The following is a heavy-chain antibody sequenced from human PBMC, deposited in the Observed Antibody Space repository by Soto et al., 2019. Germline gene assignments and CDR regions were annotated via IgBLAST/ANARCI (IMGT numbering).Heavy chain of an antibody. V-gene: IGHV3-7*01. CDR3: ARDDGVRTVDY. D-gene: IGHD3-10*01. Sequence: EVQLVESGGGLVQPGGSLRLACAASGFTFSSYWMTWVRQAPGKGLEWVANIKPDGSETYYVDSVRGRFTSSRGNAEGSLYLQMNSLRVEDTAVYYCARDDGVRTVDYWGQGTLVTVSS. CDR2: IKPDGSET. CDR1: GFTFSSYW. J-gene: IGHJ4*02.